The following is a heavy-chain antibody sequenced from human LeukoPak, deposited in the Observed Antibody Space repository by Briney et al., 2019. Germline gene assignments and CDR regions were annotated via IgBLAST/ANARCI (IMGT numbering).Heavy chain of an antibody. CDR2: ISGSGGST. Sequence: PGGSLRLSCAASGFTFSSYAMSWVRQASGKGLEWVSAISGSGGSTYYADSVKGRFTISRDNSKNTLYLQMNSLRAEDTAVYYCAKDRVSNYVEDAFDIWGQGTMVTVSS. CDR1: GFTFSSYA. V-gene: IGHV3-23*01. D-gene: IGHD4-11*01. J-gene: IGHJ3*02. CDR3: AKDRVSNYVEDAFDI.